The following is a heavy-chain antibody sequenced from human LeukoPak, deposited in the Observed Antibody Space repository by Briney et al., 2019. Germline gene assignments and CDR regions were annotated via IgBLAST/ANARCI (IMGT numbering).Heavy chain of an antibody. CDR1: GGTFSSYD. CDR2: VIPIFGTA. D-gene: IGHD3-10*01. Sequence: SVKLSCKASGGTFSSYDISWVRQAPGQGLEWMGGVIPIFGTANYAQKFKGRVTITTDESTSTAYTELNSLRSEDTAVYYCARHRMVRGVIRSVYYFDYWGQGTLVTVSS. V-gene: IGHV1-69*05. CDR3: ARHRMVRGVIRSVYYFDY. J-gene: IGHJ4*02.